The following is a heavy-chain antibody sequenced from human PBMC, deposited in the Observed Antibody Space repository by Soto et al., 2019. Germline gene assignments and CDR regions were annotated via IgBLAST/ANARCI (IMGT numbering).Heavy chain of an antibody. J-gene: IGHJ6*02. Sequence: EVQLVESGGGLVKPGGSLRLSCAASGFTFSSYSMNWVRQAPGKGLEWVSSISSSSSYIYYADSVKGRFTISRDNAKNSLYLQINSLRAEDTGVYYCARVVDYYDPYYYYGMDVWGQGTTVTASS. CDR1: GFTFSSYS. D-gene: IGHD3-22*01. V-gene: IGHV3-21*01. CDR3: ARVVDYYDPYYYYGMDV. CDR2: ISSSSSYI.